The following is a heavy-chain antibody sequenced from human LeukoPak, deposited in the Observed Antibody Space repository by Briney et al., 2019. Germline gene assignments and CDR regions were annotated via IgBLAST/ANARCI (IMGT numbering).Heavy chain of an antibody. CDR2: IIPIFGTA. J-gene: IGHJ5*02. V-gene: IGHV1-69*13. D-gene: IGHD6-19*01. Sequence: ASVKVSCKASGGTFSSYAISWVRQAPRQGLEWMGGIIPIFGTANYAQKFQGRVTITADESTSTAYMELSSLRSEDTAVYYCARTGRSSGWYWFDPWGQGTLVTVSS. CDR1: GGTFSSYA. CDR3: ARTGRSSGWYWFDP.